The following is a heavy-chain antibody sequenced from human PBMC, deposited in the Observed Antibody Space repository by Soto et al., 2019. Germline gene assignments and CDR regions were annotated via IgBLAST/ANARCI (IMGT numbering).Heavy chain of an antibody. CDR1: GFTFSSYA. J-gene: IGHJ4*02. CDR2: ISGSGGST. V-gene: IGHV3-23*01. D-gene: IGHD2-21*02. CDR3: AKDGSDSTSFDY. Sequence: HPGGSLRLSCAASGFTFSSYAMSWVRQAPGKGLEWVSAISGSGGSTYYADSVKGRFTISRDNSKNTLYLQMNSLRAEDTAVYYCAKDGSDSTSFDYWGQGTLVTVSS.